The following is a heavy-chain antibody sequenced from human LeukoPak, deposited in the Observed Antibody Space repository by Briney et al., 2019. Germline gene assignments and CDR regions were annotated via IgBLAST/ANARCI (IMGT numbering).Heavy chain of an antibody. V-gene: IGHV4-39*07. Sequence: PSETLSLTCTVSGGSISSSSYYWGWIRQPPGKGLEWIGSIYYSGVTYYNPSLKSRVTISVDTSKNQFSLKLSSVTAADTAVYYCARGEDYSGIFYFDYWGQGTLVTVSS. CDR2: IYYSGVT. CDR1: GGSISSSSYY. D-gene: IGHD5-12*01. J-gene: IGHJ4*02. CDR3: ARGEDYSGIFYFDY.